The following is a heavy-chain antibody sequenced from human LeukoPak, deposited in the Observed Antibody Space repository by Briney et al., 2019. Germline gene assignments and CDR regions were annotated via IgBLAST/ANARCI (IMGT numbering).Heavy chain of an antibody. CDR3: ARHLLYGDFDFDY. Sequence: NPSETLSLTRTVSGGSISSYYWSWIRQPPGKGLEWIGYIYYSGSTNYNPSLKSRVTISVDTSKNQSSLKLSSVTAADTAVYYCARHLLYGDFDFDYWGQGTLVTVSS. D-gene: IGHD4-17*01. V-gene: IGHV4-59*08. J-gene: IGHJ4*02. CDR1: GGSISSYY. CDR2: IYYSGST.